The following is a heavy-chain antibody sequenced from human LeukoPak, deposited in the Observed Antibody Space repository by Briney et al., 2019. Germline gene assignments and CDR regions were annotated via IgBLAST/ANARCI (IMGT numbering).Heavy chain of an antibody. Sequence: SETLSLTCTVSGYSISSGYYWVWIRQTPGKGLEWIGSIYRSGSTNYSPSLKSRVTISVDTSKNQFSLKVNSVTAADTALYYCARGDCSGTICYSPMDVWGKGTTVTVSS. CDR2: IYRSGST. D-gene: IGHD2-2*01. V-gene: IGHV4-38-2*02. CDR3: ARGDCSGTICYSPMDV. J-gene: IGHJ6*03. CDR1: GYSISSGYY.